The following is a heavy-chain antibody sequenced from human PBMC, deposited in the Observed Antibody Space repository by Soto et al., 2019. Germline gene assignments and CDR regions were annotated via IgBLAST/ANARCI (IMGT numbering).Heavy chain of an antibody. J-gene: IGHJ4*02. CDR2: IYWDDDK. CDR1: GLSLSNSGVG. D-gene: IGHD2-2*01. V-gene: IGHV2-5*02. Sequence: QSTLKESGPTLGKPTQTLTLTGIFVGLSLSNSGVGVGWSRQPPGKALEWLALIYWDDDKRYSASLKRRLTITKDTSKHHLVLTMTHRDTVDTATYFSSHVDGTTWYAYYRVQGTLVTFSS. CDR3: SHVDGTTWYAYY.